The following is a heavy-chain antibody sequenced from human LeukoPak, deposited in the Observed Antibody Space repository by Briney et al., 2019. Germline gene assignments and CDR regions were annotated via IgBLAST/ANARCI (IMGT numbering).Heavy chain of an antibody. Sequence: SETMSLTCTVSGGSISSGSYYWSWIRQPAGKGLEWIGRIYTSGSTNYNPSLKSRVTISVDTSKNQFSLKLSSVTAADTAGYYCARGPGGHYWGQGTLVTVSS. J-gene: IGHJ4*02. V-gene: IGHV4-61*02. CDR1: GGSISSGSYY. CDR2: IYTSGST. CDR3: ARGPGGHY. D-gene: IGHD3-10*01.